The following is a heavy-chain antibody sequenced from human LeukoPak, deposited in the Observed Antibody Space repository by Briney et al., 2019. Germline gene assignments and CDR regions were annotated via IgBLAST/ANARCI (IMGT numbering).Heavy chain of an antibody. D-gene: IGHD6-13*01. J-gene: IGHJ4*02. Sequence: GESLKISCQGSGFRLSSYWIGWVRQMPGKGLEWMGIIYVGDSGTRYSPSFQGHVSISADKSINTAYLQWSSLEASDSAMYYCARRNASTAAAGANFDYWGQGTLVTVSS. CDR1: GFRLSSYW. CDR2: IYVGDSGT. CDR3: ARRNASTAAAGANFDY. V-gene: IGHV5-51*01.